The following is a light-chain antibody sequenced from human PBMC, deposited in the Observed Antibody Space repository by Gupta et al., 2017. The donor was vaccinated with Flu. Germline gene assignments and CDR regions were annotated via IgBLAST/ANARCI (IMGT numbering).Light chain of an antibody. V-gene: IGKV3-11*01. Sequence: EIVLTQSPATLPLSLGERATLSCRASQSISNYLAWYQQTPGQAPRLLIYDASNRATGIPARFSGSGSGTDFTLTISSLEPEDFAVYYCQQRDNWPLYTFGQGTKLEIK. J-gene: IGKJ2*01. CDR1: QSISNY. CDR3: QQRDNWPLYT. CDR2: DAS.